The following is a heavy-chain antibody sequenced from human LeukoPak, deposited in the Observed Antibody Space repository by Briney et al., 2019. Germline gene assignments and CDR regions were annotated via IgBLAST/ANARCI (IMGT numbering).Heavy chain of an antibody. V-gene: IGHV3-48*04. D-gene: IGHD3-9*01. Sequence: GGALRLSCAASGFTFISYSMNWVRQAPGKGLEWVSYISSSGSTIYDADSVKGRFTISRDNAKNSLYLQMNSLRAEDTAVYYCARDYLDILTGYDGGGFDYWGQGTLVTVSS. CDR1: GFTFISYS. CDR2: ISSSGSTI. J-gene: IGHJ4*02. CDR3: ARDYLDILTGYDGGGFDY.